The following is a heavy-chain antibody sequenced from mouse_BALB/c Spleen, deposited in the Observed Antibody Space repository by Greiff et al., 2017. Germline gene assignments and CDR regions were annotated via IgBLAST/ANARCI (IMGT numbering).Heavy chain of an antibody. CDR2: ISNGGGST. CDR3: ARQGDDYDFDY. D-gene: IGHD2-4*01. J-gene: IGHJ2*01. Sequence: EVKLMESGGGLVQPGGSLKLSCAASGFTFSRYTMSWVRQTPEKRLEWVAYISNGGGSTYYPDTVKGRFTISRDNAKNTLYLQMSSLKSEDTAMYYCARQGDDYDFDYWGQGTTLTVSS. CDR1: GFTFSRYT. V-gene: IGHV5-12-2*01.